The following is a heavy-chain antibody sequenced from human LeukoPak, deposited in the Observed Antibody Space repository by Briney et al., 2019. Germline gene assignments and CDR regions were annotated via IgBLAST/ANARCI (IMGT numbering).Heavy chain of an antibody. CDR3: ARDREIDWLFDFDY. D-gene: IGHD3-9*01. V-gene: IGHV3-7*01. CDR2: IKQDGSEK. CDR1: GFTFSSYW. Sequence: PGGSLRLSCAASGFTFSSYWMSWVRQTPGKGLEWVANIKQDGSEKYYVDSVKGRFTISRDNAKNSLYLQMNSLRAEDTAVYYCARDREIDWLFDFDYWGQGTLVTVSS. J-gene: IGHJ4*02.